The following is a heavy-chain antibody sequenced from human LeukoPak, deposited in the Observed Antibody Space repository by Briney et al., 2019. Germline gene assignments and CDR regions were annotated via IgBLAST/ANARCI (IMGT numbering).Heavy chain of an antibody. D-gene: IGHD3-10*01. J-gene: IGHJ3*02. V-gene: IGHV3-11*04. CDR2: ISSSGTTI. CDR3: ARDSYYSDAFDI. CDR1: GCTFSDYY. Sequence: PGGSLRLSCAASGCTFSDYYMSWIRQAPAKGLEWVSYISSSGTTIYYADSVKGRFTISRDNAKNSLYLQMNSLRAEDTAVYYCARDSYYSDAFDIWGQGTMVTVSS.